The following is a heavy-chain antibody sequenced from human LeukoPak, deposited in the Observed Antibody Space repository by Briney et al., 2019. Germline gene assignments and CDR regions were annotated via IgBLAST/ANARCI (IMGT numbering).Heavy chain of an antibody. V-gene: IGHV3-48*02. CDR2: ISSSSSTI. CDR3: ARENPLYFDY. CDR1: GFTFSNYA. Sequence: GGSLRLSCAASGFTFSNYAMNWVRQAPGKGLEWVSYISSSSSTIYYADSVKGRFTISRDNAKNSLYLQMNSLRDEDTAVYYCARENPLYFDYWGQGTLVTVSS. J-gene: IGHJ4*02.